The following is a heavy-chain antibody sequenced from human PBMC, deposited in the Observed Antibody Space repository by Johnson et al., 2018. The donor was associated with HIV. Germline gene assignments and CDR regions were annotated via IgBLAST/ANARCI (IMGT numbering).Heavy chain of an antibody. J-gene: IGHJ3*02. V-gene: IGHV3-23*04. CDR3: TKDGQPYYNVWSASPDVVEI. CDR1: GFTFSSYA. D-gene: IGHD3-3*01. CDR2: INWHGGST. Sequence: VQLVESGGGLVQPGGSLRLSCAASGFTFSSYAMSWVRQAPGKGLEWVSGINWHGGSTGYADSVKGRFTMSRDNSKNTVYLQMNSLRVEDTAVYYCTKDGQPYYNVWSASPDVVEIWGQGTRVSVSS.